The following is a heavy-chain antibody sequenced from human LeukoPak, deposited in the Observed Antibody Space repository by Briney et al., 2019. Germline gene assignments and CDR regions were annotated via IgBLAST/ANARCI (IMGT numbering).Heavy chain of an antibody. CDR2: IYHSGST. CDR1: GYSISSGYY. Sequence: PSETLSLTCTVSGYSISSGYYWGWIRQPPGKGLEWIGSIYHSGSTYYNPSLKSRVTISVDTSKNQFSLKLSSVTAADTAVYYCARLHPEYYYDSSGYYHFDYWGQGTLVTVSS. CDR3: ARLHPEYYYDSSGYYHFDY. J-gene: IGHJ4*02. D-gene: IGHD3-22*01. V-gene: IGHV4-38-2*02.